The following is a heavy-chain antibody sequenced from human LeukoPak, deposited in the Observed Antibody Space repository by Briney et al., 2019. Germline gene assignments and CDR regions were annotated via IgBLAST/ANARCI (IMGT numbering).Heavy chain of an antibody. J-gene: IGHJ5*02. D-gene: IGHD3/OR15-3a*01. CDR3: AKGYRIWTDQANWSDP. CDR2: INPDSGGT. Sequence: ASVKVSCKASGYTFTGYFMHWVRQAPGQGLEWVGRINPDSGGTNYAQKFQGRVSMTRDTSINTAYMELSRLTSDDTAIYYCAKGYRIWTDQANWSDPWGQGPLVTVS. CDR1: GYTFTGYF. V-gene: IGHV1-2*06.